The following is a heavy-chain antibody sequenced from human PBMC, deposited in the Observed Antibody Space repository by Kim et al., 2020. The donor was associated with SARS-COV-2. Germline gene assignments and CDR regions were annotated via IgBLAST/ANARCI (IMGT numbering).Heavy chain of an antibody. CDR3: ARASYDILTGYFYGMDV. V-gene: IGHV2-70*01. Sequence: SGPTLVKPTQTLILTCTFSGFSLSTSGMCVSWIRQPPGKALEWLALIDWDDDKYYSTSLKTRLTISKDTSKNQVVLTMTNMDPVDTATYYCARASYDILTGYFYGMDVWGQGTTVTVSS. CDR2: IDWDDDK. D-gene: IGHD3-9*01. CDR1: GFSLSTSGMC. J-gene: IGHJ6*02.